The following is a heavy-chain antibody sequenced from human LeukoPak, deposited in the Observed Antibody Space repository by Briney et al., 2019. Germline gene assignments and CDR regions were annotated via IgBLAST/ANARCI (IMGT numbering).Heavy chain of an antibody. J-gene: IGHJ6*03. D-gene: IGHD2-2*01. Sequence: GGSLRLSCAASGFTFSTYDMTWVRQAPGKGLEWVSSISSGASRTYYADSVKGRFTISRDNSKNTLFLQMNNLSAEDTAVYYCAREGVPAAIGRFLGYYYYYYMDVWGKGTTVTVSS. CDR2: ISSGASRT. CDR3: AREGVPAAIGRFLGYYYYYYMDV. V-gene: IGHV3-23*01. CDR1: GFTFSTYD.